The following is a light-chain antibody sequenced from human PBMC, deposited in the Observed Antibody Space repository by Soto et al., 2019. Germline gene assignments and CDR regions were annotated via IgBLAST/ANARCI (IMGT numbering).Light chain of an antibody. CDR1: QSVSGN. CDR3: QQYHNWPT. V-gene: IGKV3-15*01. Sequence: IVMTQSPATLSMSPGERVTLSCRASQSVSGNLAWYQQKLGQAPRLLIYDTSTRATGIPARFSGSGSGTEFHPPISPLQSEDFAVYYCQQYHNWPTFGQGTRVEIK. CDR2: DTS. J-gene: IGKJ5*01.